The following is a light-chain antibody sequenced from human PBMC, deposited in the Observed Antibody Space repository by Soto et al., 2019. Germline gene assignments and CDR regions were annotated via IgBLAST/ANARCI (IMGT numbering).Light chain of an antibody. Sequence: DIQMTQSPSTLSASVGDRVTITCRASQSISSWLAWYQQKPGKAPKLLIYDASSLESGVPSRFSGSGSGTEFTLTISSLQPDDFAPDYCQQYNSYSYTVGQGTKLEIE. CDR3: QQYNSYSYT. J-gene: IGKJ2*01. V-gene: IGKV1-5*01. CDR1: QSISSW. CDR2: DAS.